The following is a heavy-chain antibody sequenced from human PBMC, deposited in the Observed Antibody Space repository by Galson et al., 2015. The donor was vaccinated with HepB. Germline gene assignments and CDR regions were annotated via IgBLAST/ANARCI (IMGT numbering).Heavy chain of an antibody. CDR2: INSDGNSA. D-gene: IGHD2-15*01. Sequence: SLRLSCAPSGFTFSLYWMHWVRQVPGKGLVWVSRINSDGNSASYADSVKGRFIISRDNAKNTLYLYMNSLRVEDTAVYYCARESRYCSGGICYAGGDYYYYYGMEVWGQGTTVTVSS. CDR3: ARESRYCSGGICYAGGDYYYYYGMEV. CDR1: GFTFSLYW. V-gene: IGHV3-74*01. J-gene: IGHJ6*02.